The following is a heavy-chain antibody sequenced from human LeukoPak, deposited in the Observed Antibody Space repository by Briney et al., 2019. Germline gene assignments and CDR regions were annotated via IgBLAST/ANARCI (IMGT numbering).Heavy chain of an antibody. Sequence: GGSLRLSCAASGFTFSNYAMTWVRQAPGKGLEWVSLISGTGGSTYYADSVKGRFTISRDNAKNSLYLQMNSLRAEDTAVYYCAKSSSSYYDTSGYLDYWGQGTLVTVSS. CDR1: GFTFSNYA. V-gene: IGHV3-23*01. J-gene: IGHJ4*02. CDR2: ISGTGGST. D-gene: IGHD3-22*01. CDR3: AKSSSSYYDTSGYLDY.